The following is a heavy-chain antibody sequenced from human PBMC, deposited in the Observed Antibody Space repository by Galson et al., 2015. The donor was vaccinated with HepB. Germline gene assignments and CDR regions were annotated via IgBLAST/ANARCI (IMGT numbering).Heavy chain of an antibody. Sequence: SLRLSCAASGFTFSSYAMHWVRQAPGKGLEWVAVISYDGSNKYYADSVKGRFTISRDNSKNTLYLQMNSLRAEDTAVYYCARDLGEQLVLDYWGQGTLVTVSS. CDR1: GFTFSSYA. J-gene: IGHJ4*02. CDR2: ISYDGSNK. D-gene: IGHD6-6*01. CDR3: ARDLGEQLVLDY. V-gene: IGHV3-30-3*01.